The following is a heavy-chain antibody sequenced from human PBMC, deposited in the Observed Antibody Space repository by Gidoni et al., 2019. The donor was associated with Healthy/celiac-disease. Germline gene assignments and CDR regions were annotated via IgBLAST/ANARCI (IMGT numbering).Heavy chain of an antibody. CDR3: AKVGGYSGYEGPFDP. J-gene: IGHJ5*02. Sequence: EVQLLESGGGLVQPGGSLRLSCAASGFTFSNYAMTWVRQAPGKGLQWVSAISGSGGSTYYADSVKGRFTISRDNSKNTLFLQMNSLRAEDTAVYYCAKVGGYSGYEGPFDPWGQGTLVTVSS. D-gene: IGHD5-12*01. CDR2: ISGSGGST. V-gene: IGHV3-23*01. CDR1: GFTFSNYA.